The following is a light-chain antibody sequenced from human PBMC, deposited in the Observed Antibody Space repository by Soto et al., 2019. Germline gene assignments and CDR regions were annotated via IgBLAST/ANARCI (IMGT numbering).Light chain of an antibody. CDR1: SSDVGGYNY. Sequence: QSVLTQPASVSGSPGQSITISCTRTSSDVGGYNYVSWYQQHPGKAPKLMIYDVSNRPSGVSNRFSGSKSGNTASLTISGLQAEDEADYYCSSYTSSSPVVFGGGTQLTVL. CDR3: SSYTSSSPVV. CDR2: DVS. V-gene: IGLV2-14*01. J-gene: IGLJ2*01.